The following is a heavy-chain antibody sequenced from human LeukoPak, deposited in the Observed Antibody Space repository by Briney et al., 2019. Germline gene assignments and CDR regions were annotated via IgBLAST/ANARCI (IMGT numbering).Heavy chain of an antibody. V-gene: IGHV4-4*02. D-gene: IGHD5-18*01. CDR2: IYHSGST. J-gene: IGHJ5*02. CDR3: ARDVTDTAMVTNWFDP. Sequence: SETLSLTCAVSGGSISSSNWWSWVRQPPGKGLEWIGEIYHSGSTNYNPSLKSRVTISVDKSKNQFSLKLSSVTAADTAVYYCARDVTDTAMVTNWFDPWGQGTLFTVSS. CDR1: GGSISSSNW.